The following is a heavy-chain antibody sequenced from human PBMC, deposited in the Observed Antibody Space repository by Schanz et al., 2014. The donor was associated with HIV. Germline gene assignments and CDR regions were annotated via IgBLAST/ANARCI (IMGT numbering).Heavy chain of an antibody. V-gene: IGHV1-69*01. CDR2: IIPIFGTS. CDR1: GYTFTSQY. D-gene: IGHD1-26*01. CDR3: ARGRYSGSYYNY. J-gene: IGHJ4*02. Sequence: QVQLVQSGAEVKKPGASVKVSCKASGYTFTSQYMHWVRQAPGQGLEWMGGIIPIFGTSNYAQKLQGRVTITADESTSTAYMELSSLRSEDTAVYYCARGRYSGSYYNYWGQGTLVTVSS.